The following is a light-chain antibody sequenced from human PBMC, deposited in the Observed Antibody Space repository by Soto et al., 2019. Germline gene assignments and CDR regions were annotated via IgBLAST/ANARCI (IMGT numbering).Light chain of an antibody. CDR1: SSDVGSYDY. Sequence: QSALTQPPSASGSPGQSVTISCTGTSSDVGSYDYVSWYQQHPGKAPKLMIYEVNKRPSGVPDRFSGSKSGNTASLTVSGLQPEDEADYYCSSYGGIHNFVFGTGTKVTVL. V-gene: IGLV2-8*01. CDR3: SSYGGIHNFV. CDR2: EVN. J-gene: IGLJ1*01.